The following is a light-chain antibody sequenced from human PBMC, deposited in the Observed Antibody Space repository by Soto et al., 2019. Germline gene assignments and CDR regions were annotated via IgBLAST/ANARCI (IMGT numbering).Light chain of an antibody. CDR1: QDISRW. Sequence: IQMTQSPSSVSASVGDRVTITCRASQDISRWLAWYQQKPGKAPKLLIYAASSLQSGVPSRFSGSGSGTDFTLTISSLQPEDFATYYCQQANSFPLTFGGGTKVEIE. J-gene: IGKJ4*01. CDR3: QQANSFPLT. V-gene: IGKV1D-12*01. CDR2: AAS.